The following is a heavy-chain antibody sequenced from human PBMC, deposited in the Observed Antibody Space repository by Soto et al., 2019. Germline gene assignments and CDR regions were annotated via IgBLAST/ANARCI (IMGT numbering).Heavy chain of an antibody. J-gene: IGHJ6*02. CDR1: GGSISSYY. Sequence: ETLSLTCTVSGGSISSYYWSWIRQPAGKGLEWIGRIYSTGSNKYNPSLKSRVTMSVDTSKSQFSLKLTSVTAADTAVYYCARTLMCSSTTCYYALDVWGQGTAVTVSS. CDR3: ARTLMCSSTTCYYALDV. D-gene: IGHD2-2*01. V-gene: IGHV4-4*07. CDR2: IYSTGSN.